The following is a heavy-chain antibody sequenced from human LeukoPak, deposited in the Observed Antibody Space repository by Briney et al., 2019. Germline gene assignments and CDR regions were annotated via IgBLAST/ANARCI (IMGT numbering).Heavy chain of an antibody. CDR1: GGSINNYY. V-gene: IGHV4-4*07. Sequence: PSETLSLTCTVSGGSINNYYWSWIRQPAGKGLEWIGRIRPSGSTNYNPSLKSRVTVSLDTSKNQFSLKLSSVTAADTAVYYCARGGYPGVPIGYWGQGTLVTVSS. CDR2: IRPSGST. J-gene: IGHJ4*02. D-gene: IGHD5-18*01. CDR3: ARGGYPGVPIGY.